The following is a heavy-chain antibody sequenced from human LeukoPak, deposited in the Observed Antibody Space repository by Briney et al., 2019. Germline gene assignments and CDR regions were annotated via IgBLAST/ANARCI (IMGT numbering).Heavy chain of an antibody. J-gene: IGHJ4*02. CDR2: INHSGST. D-gene: IGHD6-13*01. V-gene: IGHV4-34*01. CDR1: GGSFSGYY. Sequence: SETLSLTCAVYGGSFSGYYWSWIRQPPGKGLEWIGEINHSGSTNYNPSLKSRVTISVDTSKNQFSLKLSSVTAADTAVYYCARDGFAAAGTPFFDYWGQGTLVTVSS. CDR3: ARDGFAAAGTPFFDY.